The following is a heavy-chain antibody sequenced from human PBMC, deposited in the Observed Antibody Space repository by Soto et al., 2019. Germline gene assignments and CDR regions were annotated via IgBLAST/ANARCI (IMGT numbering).Heavy chain of an antibody. Sequence: ASVKVSCKASGGTFSSYTISWVRQAPGQGLEWMGRIIPILGIANYAQKFQGRVTITADKSTSTAYMELSSLRSGDTAVYYCAREGPRGRKEFAYWGQGTLVPVSS. J-gene: IGHJ4*02. CDR2: IIPILGIA. CDR3: AREGPRGRKEFAY. V-gene: IGHV1-69*04. CDR1: GGTFSSYT. D-gene: IGHD6-25*01.